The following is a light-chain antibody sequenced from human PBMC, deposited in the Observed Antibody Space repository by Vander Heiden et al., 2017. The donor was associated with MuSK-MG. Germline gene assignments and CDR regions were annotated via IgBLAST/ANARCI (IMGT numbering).Light chain of an antibody. J-gene: IGKJ4*01. CDR1: QGISSY. CDR2: AAS. CDR3: QQDNSYPLT. Sequence: DIQMTQSPTSLSASVGDRVTITCRASQGISSYLAWFQQKPGKAPKPLIYAASNLQSGVPSKFSGSGSGTDFTLTISNLQPEDFATYYCQQDNSYPLTFGGGTKVEIK. V-gene: IGKV1-16*02.